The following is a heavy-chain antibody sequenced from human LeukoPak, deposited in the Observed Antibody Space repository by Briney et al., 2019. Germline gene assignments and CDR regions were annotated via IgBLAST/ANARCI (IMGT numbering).Heavy chain of an antibody. Sequence: GGPLRLCCAASGFTFSDYAMIGGRQAPAKGPPRSSTASYYVGKQYHADSVRGRFTVSRDNSRNTVSLQMSSLRVEDTGIYYCAKAGIGADGAGFLCEYWGQGTLVTVSS. CDR2: ASYYVGKQ. D-gene: IGHD1-1*01. V-gene: IGHV3-23*01. J-gene: IGHJ4*02. CDR1: GFTFSDYA. CDR3: AKAGIGADGAGFLCEY.